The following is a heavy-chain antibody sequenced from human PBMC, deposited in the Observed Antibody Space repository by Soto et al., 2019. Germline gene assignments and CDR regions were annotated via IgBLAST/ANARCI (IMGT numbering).Heavy chain of an antibody. D-gene: IGHD5-12*01. J-gene: IGHJ4*02. V-gene: IGHV4-59*08. CDR2: IYYSGST. Sequence: SETLSLTCTVSGGSISSYYWSWIRQPPGKGLEWIGYIYYSGSTNYNPSLKSRVTISVDTSKNQFSLKLSSVTAADTAVYYCARRDSGYDLDYWGQGTPVTVSS. CDR3: ARRDSGYDLDY. CDR1: GGSISSYY.